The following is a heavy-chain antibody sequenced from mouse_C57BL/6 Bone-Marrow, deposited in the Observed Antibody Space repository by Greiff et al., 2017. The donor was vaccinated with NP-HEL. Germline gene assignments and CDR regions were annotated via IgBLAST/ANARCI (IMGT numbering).Heavy chain of an antibody. V-gene: IGHV2-2*01. CDR1: GFSLTSSG. CDR2: IWSGGSP. CDR3: ARRDEYDGYAMDY. Sequence: VQRVESGPGLVQPSQSLSITCTVSGFSLTSSGVHWVRQSPGTGLEWLGVIWSGGSPDYNAAFISRLSISKDNSKSQVFFKMNRLQADDTAKYYCARRDEYDGYAMDYWGQGTSVTVSS. D-gene: IGHD2-4*01. J-gene: IGHJ4*01.